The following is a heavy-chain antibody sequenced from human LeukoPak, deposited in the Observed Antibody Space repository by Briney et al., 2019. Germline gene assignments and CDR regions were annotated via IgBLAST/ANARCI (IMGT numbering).Heavy chain of an antibody. D-gene: IGHD3-22*01. CDR1: GGSISSYY. V-gene: IGHV4-59*01. CDR2: IYYSGST. CDR3: ASSKEDSYYYYGMDV. J-gene: IGHJ6*02. Sequence: SETLSLTCTVSGGSISSYYWSWIRQPPGKGLEWIGYIYYSGSTNYNPSLKSRVTISVDTSKNQFSLKLSSVTAADTAVYYCASSKEDSYYYYGMDVWGQGTTVTVSS.